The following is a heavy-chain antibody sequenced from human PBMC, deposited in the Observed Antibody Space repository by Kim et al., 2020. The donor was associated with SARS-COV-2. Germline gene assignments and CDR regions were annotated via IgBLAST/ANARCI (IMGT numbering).Heavy chain of an antibody. CDR3: ARDPPEEQWLVRGAFDI. CDR1: GGTFSSYA. Sequence: SVKVSCKASGGTFSSYAISWVRQAPGQGLEWMGGIIPIFGTANYAQKFQGRVTITADESTSTAYMELSSLRSEDTAVYYCARDPPEEQWLVRGAFDIWGQGTMVTVSS. V-gene: IGHV1-69*13. J-gene: IGHJ3*02. D-gene: IGHD6-19*01. CDR2: IIPIFGTA.